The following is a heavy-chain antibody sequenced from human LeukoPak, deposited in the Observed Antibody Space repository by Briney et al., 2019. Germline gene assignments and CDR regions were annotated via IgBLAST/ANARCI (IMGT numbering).Heavy chain of an antibody. Sequence: SETLSLTCTVSGDSISSSSYYWSWIRQPAGKGLEWIGRIYTSGSANYNPSLKSRVTISYTSKNHFSLKLNSVTAADTAVYYCARVDGSCSGGSCPSGNWFDPWGQGTLVTVSS. CDR3: ARVDGSCSGGSCPSGNWFDP. J-gene: IGHJ5*02. D-gene: IGHD2-15*01. CDR2: IYTSGSA. V-gene: IGHV4-61*02. CDR1: GDSISSSSYY.